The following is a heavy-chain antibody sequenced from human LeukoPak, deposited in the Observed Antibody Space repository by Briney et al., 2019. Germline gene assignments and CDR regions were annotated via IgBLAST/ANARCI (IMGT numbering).Heavy chain of an antibody. CDR2: IIPIFGTA. V-gene: IGHV1-69*05. Sequence: ASVTVSFKASGCTFSSYAISWVRQAPGQGLEWMGGIIPIFGTANYAQKFQGRVTITTDESTSTAYMELSSLRSEDTAVYYCARVPRYYCGGDCWFDPWGQGTLVTVSS. CDR3: ARVPRYYCGGDCWFDP. CDR1: GCTFSSYA. J-gene: IGHJ5*02. D-gene: IGHD2-21*02.